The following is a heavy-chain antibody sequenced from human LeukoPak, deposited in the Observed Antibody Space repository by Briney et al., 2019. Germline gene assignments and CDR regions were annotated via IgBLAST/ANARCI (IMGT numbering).Heavy chain of an antibody. J-gene: IGHJ3*02. CDR2: IYTSGST. Sequence: SQTLSLTCTVSGGSISSGSYYWSWIRQPAGKGLEWIGRIYTSGSTNYNPSLKSRVTISVDTSKNQFSLKLSSVTAADTAVYYCASGGLWFGENDAFDIWGQGTMVTVSS. CDR1: GGSISSGSYY. CDR3: ASGGLWFGENDAFDI. V-gene: IGHV4-61*02. D-gene: IGHD3-10*01.